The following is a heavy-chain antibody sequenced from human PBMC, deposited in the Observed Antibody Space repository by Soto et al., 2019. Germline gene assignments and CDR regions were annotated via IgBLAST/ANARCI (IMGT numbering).Heavy chain of an antibody. CDR3: AKDRTTVTGYYYYYYMDV. Sequence: EVQLVESGGGLVQPGRSLRLSCAASGFTFDDYAMHWVRQAPGKGLEWVSGISWNSGSIGYADSVKGRVTISRDNAKNSLYLQMNSLRAEDTALYYCAKDRTTVTGYYYYYYMDVWGKGTTVTVSS. V-gene: IGHV3-9*01. J-gene: IGHJ6*03. CDR2: ISWNSGSI. CDR1: GFTFDDYA. D-gene: IGHD4-17*01.